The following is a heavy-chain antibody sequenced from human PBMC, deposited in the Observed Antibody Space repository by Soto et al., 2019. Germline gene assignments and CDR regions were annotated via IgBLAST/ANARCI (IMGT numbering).Heavy chain of an antibody. J-gene: IGHJ4*02. V-gene: IGHV4-59*12. CDR2: IYYSGYT. D-gene: IGHD2-2*01. CDR1: VASIYSYY. CDR3: ARLVPSKMVDS. Sequence: ASETLSLTCSVSVASIYSYYRGCIRRPPGKGLEWIASIYYSGYTYYNPSLKSRVTMSVDTSTSHFSLNMNSVTAADTAVYYCARLVPSKMVDSLGPGTLVIVSS.